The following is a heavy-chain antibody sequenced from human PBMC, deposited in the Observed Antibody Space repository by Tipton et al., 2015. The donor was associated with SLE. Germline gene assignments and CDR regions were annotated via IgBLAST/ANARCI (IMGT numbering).Heavy chain of an antibody. D-gene: IGHD4-17*01. CDR3: ARGLYGDAGDS. CDR2: IYPGDSDT. Sequence: SLRLSCKGSDYTFTSYWIGRVRQMPGKGLEWMGIIYPGDSDTRYSPSLQGQVTISADKSISTAYLQWSSLKASDTAMYYCARGLYGDAGDSWGRGTLVTVSS. V-gene: IGHV5-51*01. CDR1: DYTFTSYW. J-gene: IGHJ4*02.